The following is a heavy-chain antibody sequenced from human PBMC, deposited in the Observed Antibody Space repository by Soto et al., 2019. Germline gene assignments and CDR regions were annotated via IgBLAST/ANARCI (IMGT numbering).Heavy chain of an antibody. J-gene: IGHJ5*02. CDR2: IYYSGST. CDR3: ARYRDRSSTYNWFDP. CDR1: GGSISSYY. V-gene: IGHV4-59*08. D-gene: IGHD6-6*01. Sequence: SETLSLTCTVSGGSISSYYWSWIRQPPGKGLEWIGYIYYSGSTNYNPSLKSRVTISVDTSKNQFSLKLSSVTAADTAVYYCARYRDRSSTYNWFDPWGQGTLVTVSS.